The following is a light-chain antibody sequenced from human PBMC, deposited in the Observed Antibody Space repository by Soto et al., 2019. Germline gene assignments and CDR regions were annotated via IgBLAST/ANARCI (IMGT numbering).Light chain of an antibody. CDR3: CSYADTSTFWVV. Sequence: HSVLTQPASVSGSPGQSITISCSGTSSDFGGYNVVSWYQQHPGKAPKLIIYEGTKRPSGVSNRFSGSKSGNAASLTISGLQTEDEADYYCCSYADTSTFWVVFGGGTKVTVL. V-gene: IGLV2-23*03. CDR1: SSDFGGYNV. CDR2: EGT. J-gene: IGLJ3*02.